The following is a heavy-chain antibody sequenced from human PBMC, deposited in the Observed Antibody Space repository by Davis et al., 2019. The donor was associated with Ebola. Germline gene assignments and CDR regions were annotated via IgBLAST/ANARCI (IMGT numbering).Heavy chain of an antibody. Sequence: PGGSLRLSCEASGFTFSNFAMSWIRQAPGKGLEWVSYISTSGSTMYYADSVKGRFTISRDNAKNSLYLQMNSLRADDTAVYYCARDRVGAFFDYWGQGTLVTVSS. CDR1: GFTFSNFA. J-gene: IGHJ4*02. CDR3: ARDRVGAFFDY. D-gene: IGHD1-26*01. V-gene: IGHV3-11*01. CDR2: ISTSGSTM.